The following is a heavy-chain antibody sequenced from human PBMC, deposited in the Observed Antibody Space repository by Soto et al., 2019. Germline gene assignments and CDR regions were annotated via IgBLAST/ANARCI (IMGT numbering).Heavy chain of an antibody. J-gene: IGHJ6*02. CDR1: GYSFTSYC. CDR2: IYPGDSDT. V-gene: IGHV5-51*01. CDR3: ARRQGYSSSWYHYGMDV. Sequence: PGESLKISCKGSGYSFTSYCIGWVRQMPGKVLEWMGIIYPGDSDTRYSPSFQGQVTISADKSISTAYLQWSSLKASDTAMYYCARRQGYSSSWYHYGMDVWGQGTTVTVS. D-gene: IGHD6-13*01.